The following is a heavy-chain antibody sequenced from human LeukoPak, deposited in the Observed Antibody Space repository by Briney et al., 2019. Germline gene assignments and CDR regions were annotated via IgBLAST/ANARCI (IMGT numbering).Heavy chain of an antibody. CDR3: ARSNILGYCSGGSCTPWYFDL. CDR1: GGSFSGYY. V-gene: IGHV4-34*12. CDR2: IIHRGST. D-gene: IGHD2-15*01. Sequence: SETLSLTCAVYGGSFSGYYWSWNSQPHGNGREWNGEIIHRGSTNYNTTLKSQVTISVDTSKNQFTLKLSTVAAADTAVYYCARSNILGYCSGGSCTPWYFDLWGRGTLVTVSS. J-gene: IGHJ2*01.